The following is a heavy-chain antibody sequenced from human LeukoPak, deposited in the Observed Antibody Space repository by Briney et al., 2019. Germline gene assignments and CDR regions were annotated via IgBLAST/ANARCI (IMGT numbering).Heavy chain of an antibody. CDR3: ARDSVYSGSSLDY. CDR1: GYSISSGGYS. Sequence: PSETLSLTCTVSGYSISSGGYSWSWIRQPPGKGLEWIGYIYYSGSTYYNPSLKSRVTISVDTSKNQFSLKLSSVTAADTAVYYCARDSVYSGSSLDYWGQGALVTVSS. V-gene: IGHV4-30-4*07. D-gene: IGHD1-26*01. J-gene: IGHJ4*02. CDR2: IYYSGST.